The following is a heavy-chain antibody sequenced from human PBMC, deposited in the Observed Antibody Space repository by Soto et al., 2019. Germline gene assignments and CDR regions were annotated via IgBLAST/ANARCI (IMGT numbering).Heavy chain of an antibody. J-gene: IGHJ1*01. CDR1: GFTVSSNY. CDR2: IYSGGST. V-gene: IGHV3-53*01. CDR3: ARGEFDSSGSQYFQH. D-gene: IGHD3-22*01. Sequence: EVPLVEFGGGLIQPGGSLRLSCAASGFTVSSNYMTWVRQAPGKGLEWVSLIYSGGSTYYADSLKGRFTISRDNSKNTLYLQMNSLRAEDTAVYYCARGEFDSSGSQYFQHWGQGTLVTVSS.